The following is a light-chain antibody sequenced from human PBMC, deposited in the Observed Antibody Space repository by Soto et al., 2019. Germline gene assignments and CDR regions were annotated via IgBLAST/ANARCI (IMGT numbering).Light chain of an antibody. V-gene: IGLV2-14*01. CDR2: EVN. Sequence: QSVLAQPASVSGSPGQSITISCTGTSSDVGAYNFVSCYQQYPGKAPKVMIYEVNNRPSGVSNRFSGSKSVNTASLTISGLQAEDEADYYCSSFTRSSTYVFGSGTKVTVL. J-gene: IGLJ1*01. CDR1: SSDVGAYNF. CDR3: SSFTRSSTYV.